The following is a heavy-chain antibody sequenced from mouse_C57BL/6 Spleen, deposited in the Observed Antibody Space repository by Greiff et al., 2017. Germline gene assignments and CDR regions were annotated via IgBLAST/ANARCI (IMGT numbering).Heavy chain of an antibody. J-gene: IGHJ2*01. CDR3: ARGLSSQYYFDY. CDR1: GYTFTSYW. V-gene: IGHV1-69*01. CDR2: IDPSDSYT. Sequence: VQLQQPGAELVMPGASVKLSCKASGYTFTSYWMHWVKQRPGQGLEWIGEIDPSDSYTNYNQKFKGKSTLTVDKSSSTAYMQLSSLTSEDSAVYYCARGLSSQYYFDYWGQGTTLTVSS. D-gene: IGHD1-1*01.